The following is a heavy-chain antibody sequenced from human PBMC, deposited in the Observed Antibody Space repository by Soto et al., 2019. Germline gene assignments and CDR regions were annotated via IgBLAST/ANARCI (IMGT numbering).Heavy chain of an antibody. V-gene: IGHV3-21*01. CDR1: GFTFNSYS. J-gene: IGHJ3*01. CDR3: ARYDAFKAFDL. CDR2: ISSGSVHI. Sequence: GGSLRLSCAASGFTFNSYSGNWVRQAPGKGLEWVASISSGSVHIDFADSVKGRFTISRDDVTNSVSLQMDSLRVEDTGIYYCARYDAFKAFDLWGQGTMVTVSS. D-gene: IGHD1-1*01.